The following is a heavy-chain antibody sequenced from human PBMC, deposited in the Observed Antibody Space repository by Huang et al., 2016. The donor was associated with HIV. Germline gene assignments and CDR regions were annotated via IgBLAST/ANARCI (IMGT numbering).Heavy chain of an antibody. Sequence: QVQLVESGGGVVKPGRSLRLSCVASGFTFNNFGMHWVRQAPGKGLEWVAVISYDGSSGRYSESVKGRFTISRDNPMDTLYLQMNSLRPDDTAVYYCAKESRWYSDLDNWGQGTLVTVSS. D-gene: IGHD2-15*01. CDR1: GFTFNNFG. V-gene: IGHV3-30*18. CDR3: AKESRWYSDLDN. CDR2: ISYDGSSG. J-gene: IGHJ4*02.